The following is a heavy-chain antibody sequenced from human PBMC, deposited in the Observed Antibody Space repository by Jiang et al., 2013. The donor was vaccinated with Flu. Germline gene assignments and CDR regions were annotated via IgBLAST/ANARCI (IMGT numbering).Heavy chain of an antibody. J-gene: IGHJ5*02. Sequence: SVKVSCKASGYSFTTYAMNWVRQAPGRGLEWMGWIDTNTGNPTYAQGFTGRFVFSLDTSVSTAYLQISSLKAEDTAVYYCARDRSYYINWFDPWGQGTLVTVSS. CDR3: ARDRSYYINWFDP. CDR1: GYSFTTYA. D-gene: IGHD3-10*01. V-gene: IGHV7-4-1*02. CDR2: IDTNTGNP.